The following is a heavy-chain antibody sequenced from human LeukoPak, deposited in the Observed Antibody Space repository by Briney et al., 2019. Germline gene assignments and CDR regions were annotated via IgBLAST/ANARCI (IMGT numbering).Heavy chain of an antibody. CDR1: GFTFSSYS. CDR2: ISTSSSYI. D-gene: IGHD3-16*01. Sequence: GGSLRFSCAAPGFTFSSYSMNWVRQAPGKGLEWVSSISTSSSYIYSADSVKGRFTISRDNAKNSLYLQMNSLRAEDTAVYYCVRDTFSPDAFDIWGQGTMVTVSS. V-gene: IGHV3-21*01. CDR3: VRDTFSPDAFDI. J-gene: IGHJ3*02.